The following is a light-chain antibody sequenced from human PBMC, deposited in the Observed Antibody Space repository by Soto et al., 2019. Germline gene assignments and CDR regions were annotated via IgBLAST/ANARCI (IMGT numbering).Light chain of an antibody. J-gene: IGKJ1*01. Sequence: EIVLTQSPGTLSLSPGERATLSCRASQSVSSSYLAWYQQKPGQAPRLLIYGASSRATGIPDRFSGSGSGTAFTPTISRLEPEDFAVYYCQQYGSSRKTFGQGTKVEIK. V-gene: IGKV3-20*01. CDR2: GAS. CDR3: QQYGSSRKT. CDR1: QSVSSSY.